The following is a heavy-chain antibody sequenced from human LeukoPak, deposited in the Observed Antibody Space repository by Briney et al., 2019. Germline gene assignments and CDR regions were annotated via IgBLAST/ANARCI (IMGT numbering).Heavy chain of an antibody. CDR1: GFTFSSYW. D-gene: IGHD3-22*01. CDR3: ARADSSGYNYYFDY. J-gene: IGHJ4*02. CDR2: MNSDVSSR. V-gene: IGHV3-74*01. Sequence: SGRSLRLSCAASGFTFSSYWMNRVRQAPGQGLVWVSRMNSDVSSRSYADSVTGRFTIPRDNARNTLYLQMNSLRAEDTAVYYCARADSSGYNYYFDYWGQGTLVTVSS.